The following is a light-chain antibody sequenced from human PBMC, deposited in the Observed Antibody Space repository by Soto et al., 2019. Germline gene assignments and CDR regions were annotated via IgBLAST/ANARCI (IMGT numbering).Light chain of an antibody. Sequence: DVQLDQSPSFLSASIGDRVTITCRASQDISSYLAWYQQEPGKAPKLLIFAASSLRTGVPSRFSGGGSATEFTLTISSLQPEDCATYYCQQLSSYPVTFGGGTKVE. CDR2: AAS. J-gene: IGKJ4*01. CDR1: QDISSY. V-gene: IGKV1-9*01. CDR3: QQLSSYPVT.